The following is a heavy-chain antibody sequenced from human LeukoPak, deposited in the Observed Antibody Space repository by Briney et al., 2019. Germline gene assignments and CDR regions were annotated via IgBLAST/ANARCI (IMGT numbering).Heavy chain of an antibody. CDR3: ATKLSSGWYELRFDY. Sequence: ASVKVSCKASGYTFTSCDINWVRQATGQGLEWMGWMNPNSGNTGYAQKFQGRVTMTRNTSISTAYMELSSLRSEDTAVYYCATKLSSGWYELRFDYWGQGTLVTVSS. D-gene: IGHD6-19*01. CDR2: MNPNSGNT. J-gene: IGHJ4*02. V-gene: IGHV1-8*01. CDR1: GYTFTSCD.